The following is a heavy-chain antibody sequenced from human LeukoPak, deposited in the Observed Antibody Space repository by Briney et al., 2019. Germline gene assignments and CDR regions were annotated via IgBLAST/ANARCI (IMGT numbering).Heavy chain of an antibody. CDR3: ATSTDDYGGKSIYYGMDV. V-gene: IGHV4-34*01. D-gene: IGHD4-23*01. Sequence: KPSETLSLTCAVYGGSFSGYYWSWIRQPPGKGLEWIGEINHSGSTNYNPSLKSRVTISVDTSKNQFSLKLSSVTAADTAVYYCATSTDDYGGKSIYYGMDVWGQGTTVTVSS. J-gene: IGHJ6*02. CDR1: GGSFSGYY. CDR2: INHSGST.